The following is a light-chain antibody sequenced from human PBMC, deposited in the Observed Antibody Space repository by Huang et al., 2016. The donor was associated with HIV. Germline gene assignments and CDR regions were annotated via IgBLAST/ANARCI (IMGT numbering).Light chain of an antibody. CDR1: RSVSSN. V-gene: IGKV3-15*01. Sequence: IVMTQSPATLSVSPGERVTVSCRANRSVSSNLACYQQRPGQAPRLLIYGSSTRAPGIPARVSGSGSGTDFSLTISSLQSEDFALYYCQQYNNWLLSFGGGTRVDI. CDR2: GSS. J-gene: IGKJ4*01. CDR3: QQYNNWLLS.